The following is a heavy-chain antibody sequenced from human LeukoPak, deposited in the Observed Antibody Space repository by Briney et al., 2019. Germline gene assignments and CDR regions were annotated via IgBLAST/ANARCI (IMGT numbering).Heavy chain of an antibody. V-gene: IGHV4-39*01. CDR3: ARKSYYFDY. J-gene: IGHJ4*02. Sequence: PSETLSLTCTVSGGSISGSSYYWGWIRQPPGKGLEWIGSIYYSGSTYYNPSLKSRVTISVDTSKNQFSLKLNSVTAADTAVYYCARKSYYFDYWGQGTLVTVSS. CDR2: IYYSGST. CDR1: GGSISGSSYY.